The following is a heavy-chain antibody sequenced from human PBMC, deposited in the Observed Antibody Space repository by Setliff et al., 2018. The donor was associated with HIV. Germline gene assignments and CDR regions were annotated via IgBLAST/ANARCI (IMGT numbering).Heavy chain of an antibody. CDR1: NGSFSGYY. Sequence: SETLSLTCAVYNGSFSGYYWTWIRQPPGKGLEWIGRIYTSGSTNYNPSLKSRVTISLDTSKNQFSLKLSSVTAADTAVYYCARENGRTNYYYYYGMDVWGQGTTVTVSS. CDR3: ARENGRTNYYYYYGMDV. J-gene: IGHJ6*02. V-gene: IGHV4-59*10. CDR2: IYTSGST.